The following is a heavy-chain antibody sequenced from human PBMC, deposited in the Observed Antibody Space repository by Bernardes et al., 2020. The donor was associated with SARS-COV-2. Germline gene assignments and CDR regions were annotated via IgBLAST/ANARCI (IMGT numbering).Heavy chain of an antibody. J-gene: IGHJ6*02. CDR2: IGESGDYT. CDR3: ARVNVAAQGSIYYYYGMDV. CDR1: GFTFSNYG. Sequence: GGSLRLSCAASGFTFSNYGINWVRQAPGKGLEWVSVIGESGDYTNYADSVKGRFTISRDNSKNTLYLQLNSLRAEDTAVYYCARVNVAAQGSIYYYYGMDVWGQGTTVTVSS. V-gene: IGHV3-23*01. D-gene: IGHD6-6*01.